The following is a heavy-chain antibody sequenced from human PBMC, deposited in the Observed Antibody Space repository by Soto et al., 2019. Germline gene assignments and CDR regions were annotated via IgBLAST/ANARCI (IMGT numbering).Heavy chain of an antibody. Sequence: QVQLVQSGGEVKKPGASVKVSCKASGYTFTSYGISWVRQAPGQGLEWMGWISTHKGNTHYSQKLQGRVTMTTDTSTRTAYMELRSLGSDDTAVYYCARGWFGELLFDYWGQGTLVTVSS. J-gene: IGHJ4*02. CDR2: ISTHKGNT. V-gene: IGHV1-18*01. CDR1: GYTFTSYG. CDR3: ARGWFGELLFDY. D-gene: IGHD3-10*01.